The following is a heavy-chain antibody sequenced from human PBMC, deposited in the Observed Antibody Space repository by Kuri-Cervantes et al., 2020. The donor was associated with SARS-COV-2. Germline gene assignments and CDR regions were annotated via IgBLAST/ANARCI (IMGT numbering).Heavy chain of an antibody. CDR2: INHSGST. D-gene: IGHD3-16*01. V-gene: IGHV4-34*01. Sequence: SETLSLTCAVYGGSFSGCYWSWIRQPPGKGLEWIGEINHSGSTNYNPSLKSRVTISVDTSKNQFSLKLSSVTAADTAVYYCARGRVYARRIYYYYYGMDVWGQGTTVTVSS. CDR1: GGSFSGCY. CDR3: ARGRVYARRIYYYYYGMDV. J-gene: IGHJ6*02.